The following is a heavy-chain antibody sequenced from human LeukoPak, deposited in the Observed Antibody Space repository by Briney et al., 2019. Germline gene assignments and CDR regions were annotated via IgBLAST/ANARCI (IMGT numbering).Heavy chain of an antibody. V-gene: IGHV3-9*01. CDR1: GFSVDDYG. CDR3: AKDIGVRGVFDY. J-gene: IGHJ4*02. CDR2: ISLDGGSI. D-gene: IGHD3-10*01. Sequence: GGCLTLACAASGFSVDDYGMGWVRQPRGECLGLVLGISLDGGSIGYAASVKGRFSYSRDNTKNPLYLPMSSLRAEDTALYYCAKDIGVRGVFDYWGQGTLVTVSS.